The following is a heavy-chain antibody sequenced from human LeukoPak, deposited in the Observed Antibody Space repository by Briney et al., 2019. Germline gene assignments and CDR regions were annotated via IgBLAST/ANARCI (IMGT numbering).Heavy chain of an antibody. V-gene: IGHV3-21*01. D-gene: IGHD3-10*01. CDR1: GFTFSSYS. J-gene: IGHJ6*02. CDR2: ISSSSSYI. CDR3: ARGEYGSGSYYPYYYGMDV. Sequence: GGSLRLSCAASGFTFSSYSMNWVRQAPGKGLEWVSSISSSSSYIYYADSVKGRFTISRDNAKNSLYLQMNSLRAEDTAVYYCARGEYGSGSYYPYYYGMDVWGQGTTVTVSS.